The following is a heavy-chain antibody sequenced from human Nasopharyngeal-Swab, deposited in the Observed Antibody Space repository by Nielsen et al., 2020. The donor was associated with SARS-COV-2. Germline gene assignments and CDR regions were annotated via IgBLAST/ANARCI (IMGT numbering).Heavy chain of an antibody. CDR1: GFIFKNYA. Sequence: GESLKISCSASGFIFKNYAMNWVRQAPGRGLEWVSAISGADDSTKYADSVKGRFTISRDNSKNTLYLQMGSLRAEDMAVYYCARGSIAAAGNWYFDLWGRGTLVTVSS. J-gene: IGHJ2*01. CDR3: ARGSIAAAGNWYFDL. CDR2: ISGADDST. D-gene: IGHD6-13*01. V-gene: IGHV3-23*01.